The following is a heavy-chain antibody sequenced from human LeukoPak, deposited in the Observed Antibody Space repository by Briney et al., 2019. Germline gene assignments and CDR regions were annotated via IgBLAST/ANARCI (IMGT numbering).Heavy chain of an antibody. CDR2: INSDGSST. V-gene: IGHV3-74*01. CDR3: ASLSGSGRNFDY. CDR1: GFTFSSYW. Sequence: GGSLRLSCAASGFTFSSYWMHRVRQAPGKGVVWVSRINSDGSSTSYADSVKGRFTISRDNAKNTLYLQMNSLRAEDTAVYYCASLSGSGRNFDYWGQGTLVTVSS. J-gene: IGHJ4*02. D-gene: IGHD3-10*01.